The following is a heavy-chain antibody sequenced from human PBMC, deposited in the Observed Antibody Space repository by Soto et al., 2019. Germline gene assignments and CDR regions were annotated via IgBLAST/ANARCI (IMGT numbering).Heavy chain of an antibody. J-gene: IGHJ6*02. D-gene: IGHD3-10*01. CDR2: ISGSGGST. Sequence: GGSLRLSCAASGFTFSSYAMSWVRQAPGKGLEWVSAISGSGGSTYYADSVKGRFTISRDNSKNTLYLQMNSLRAEDTAVYYCSGSHVYYYYYGMDVWGQGTTVTVSS. CDR3: SGSHVYYYYYGMDV. CDR1: GFTFSSYA. V-gene: IGHV3-23*01.